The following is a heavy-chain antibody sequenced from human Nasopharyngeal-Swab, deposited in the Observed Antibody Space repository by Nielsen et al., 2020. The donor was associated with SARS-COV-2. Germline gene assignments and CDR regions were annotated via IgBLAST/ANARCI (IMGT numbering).Heavy chain of an antibody. CDR1: GFTFSSYG. CDR2: IWYDGSNK. D-gene: IGHD3-22*01. V-gene: IGHV3-33*01. Sequence: GGSLRLSCAASGFTFSSYGMHWVRQAPGKGLEWVAVIWYDGSNKYYADSVKGRFTISRDNSKNTLYLQMNSLRAEDTAVYYCARDGPGDSSGYYFDYWGQGTLVTVSS. J-gene: IGHJ4*02. CDR3: ARDGPGDSSGYYFDY.